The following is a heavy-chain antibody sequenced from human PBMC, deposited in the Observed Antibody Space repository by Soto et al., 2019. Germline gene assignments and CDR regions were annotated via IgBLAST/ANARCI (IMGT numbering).Heavy chain of an antibody. CDR1: GGSISSGGYY. CDR3: ARGERGVRGYYYYGMDV. D-gene: IGHD3-10*01. J-gene: IGHJ6*02. V-gene: IGHV4-31*03. CDR2: IYYSGST. Sequence: QVQLQESGPGLVKPSQTLSLTCTVSGGSISSGGYYWSWIRQHPGKGLEWIGYIYYSGSTYYNPSLKSGVTISVDTSKNRFSLKLSSVTAADTAVYYCARGERGVRGYYYYGMDVWGQGTTVTVSS.